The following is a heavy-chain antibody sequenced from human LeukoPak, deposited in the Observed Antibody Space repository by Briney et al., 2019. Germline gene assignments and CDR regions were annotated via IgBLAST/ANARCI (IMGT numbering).Heavy chain of an antibody. D-gene: IGHD6-13*01. CDR1: GFTFSSYS. J-gene: IGHJ4*02. V-gene: IGHV3-74*01. Sequence: GGSLRLSCAASGFTFSSYSMNWVRQAPGKGLVWVSRINSDGSSTSYADSVKGRFTISRDNAKNTLYLQMNSLRAEDTAVYYCARDRSSSWYGELDYWGQGTLVTVSS. CDR2: INSDGSST. CDR3: ARDRSSSWYGELDY.